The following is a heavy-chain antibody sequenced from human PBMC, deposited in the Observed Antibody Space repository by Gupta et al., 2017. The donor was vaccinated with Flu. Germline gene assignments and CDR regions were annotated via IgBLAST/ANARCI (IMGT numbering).Heavy chain of an antibody. V-gene: IGHV1-69*06. J-gene: IGHJ6*02. D-gene: IGHD1-1*01. CDR3: ARDPGTVAHYFYLGMDV. CDR2: IIPIFGAA. CDR1: GRTFRSYA. Sequence: QMPLVRSGAEVREPGSSVRVSCLASGRTFRSYALSWLRRAPGRGLEWMGGIIPIFGAANYAQKFQGRITITADKSTSTAYRELSSLTSEDTAIYYCARDPGTVAHYFYLGMDVWGQGTTVTVSS.